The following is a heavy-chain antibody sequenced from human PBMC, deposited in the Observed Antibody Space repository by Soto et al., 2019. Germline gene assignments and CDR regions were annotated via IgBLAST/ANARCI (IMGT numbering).Heavy chain of an antibody. CDR3: ARRSSGWYTFDY. J-gene: IGHJ4*02. D-gene: IGHD6-19*01. CDR2: IFPADSDT. CDR1: GYSFSSYW. V-gene: IGHV5-51*01. Sequence: GESLKISCKGSGYSFSSYWIGWVRQMPGKGLEWMGIIFPADSDTRYSPSFQGQVTISADKSTSTAYLQWSSLKASDTAMYYCARRSSGWYTFDYWGQGTLVTVSS.